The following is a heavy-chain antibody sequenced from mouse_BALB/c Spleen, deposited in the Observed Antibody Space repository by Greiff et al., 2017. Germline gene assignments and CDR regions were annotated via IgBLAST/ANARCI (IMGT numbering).Heavy chain of an antibody. Sequence: QVQLKESGPGLVAPSQSLSISCTASGFSLTGYGVHWVRQPPGKGLEWMGVIWAGGSTNYNSALMSRLSISKDNSKCHVIFKMNSMQTDEAAMYFCASEGELLRRYFDVWGAGTTVTVSS. J-gene: IGHJ1*01. D-gene: IGHD2-12*01. V-gene: IGHV2-9*02. CDR2: IWAGGST. CDR1: GFSLTGYG. CDR3: ASEGELLRRYFDV.